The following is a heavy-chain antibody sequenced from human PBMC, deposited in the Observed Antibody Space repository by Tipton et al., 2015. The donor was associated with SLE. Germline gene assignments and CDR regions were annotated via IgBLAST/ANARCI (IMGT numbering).Heavy chain of an antibody. CDR3: ARGDARRPFGY. Sequence: SGFTFSDYYMNWIRQAPGKGLEWVSYISSTGSTIYYADSVKGRFTISRDNAKNSLYLQMNSLRAEDTAVYYCARGDARRPFGYWGQGTLVTVSS. CDR2: ISSTGSTI. D-gene: IGHD6-6*01. J-gene: IGHJ4*02. V-gene: IGHV3-11*04. CDR1: GFTFSDYY.